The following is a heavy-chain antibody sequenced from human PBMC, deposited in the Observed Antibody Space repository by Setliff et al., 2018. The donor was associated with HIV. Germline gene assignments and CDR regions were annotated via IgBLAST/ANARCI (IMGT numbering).Heavy chain of an antibody. Sequence: SETLSLTCTVSGGSISSHYWSWIRQSPGEGLEWIGSIYYSGSTTNYNPSLKSRVTISVDTSKNQFSLKLSSVTAADTAVYYCARTPYSSSSDVWGQGTTVTSP. CDR1: GGSISSHY. J-gene: IGHJ6*02. D-gene: IGHD2-2*01. CDR2: IYYSGSTT. CDR3: ARTPYSSSSDV. V-gene: IGHV4-59*11.